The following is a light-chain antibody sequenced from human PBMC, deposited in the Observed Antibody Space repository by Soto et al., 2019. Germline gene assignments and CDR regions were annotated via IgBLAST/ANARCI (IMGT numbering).Light chain of an antibody. CDR3: QSYDSSSVV. CDR2: EDN. V-gene: IGLV6-57*04. Sequence: NFMLTQPHSVSESPGKTVTISCTRSSGSIASNYVQWYQLRPGSAPTTVIYEDNQRPSGVPDRFSGSIDSSSNSASLTISGLKTGDEADYYCQSYDSSSVVFGGGTKLTVL. J-gene: IGLJ2*01. CDR1: SGSIASNY.